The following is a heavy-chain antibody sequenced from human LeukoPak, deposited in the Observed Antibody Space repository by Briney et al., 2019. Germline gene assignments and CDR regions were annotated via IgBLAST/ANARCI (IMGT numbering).Heavy chain of an antibody. J-gene: IGHJ4*02. CDR3: ARGRTVSFDY. D-gene: IGHD4-17*01. V-gene: IGHV4-31*11. Sequence: PSETLSLTCAVYGGSFSGYYWSWIRQHPGKGLEWIGYIYYSGSTYYNPSLKSRVTISVDTSKNQFSLKLSSVTAADTAVYYCARGRTVSFDYWGQGTLVTVSS. CDR1: GGSFSGYY. CDR2: IYYSGST.